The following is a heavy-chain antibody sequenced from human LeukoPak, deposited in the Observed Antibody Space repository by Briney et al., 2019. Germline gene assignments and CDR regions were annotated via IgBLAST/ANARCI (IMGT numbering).Heavy chain of an antibody. Sequence: SETLSLTCAVSGYSISSGYYWGWIRQPPGKGLEWIGSIYHSGSTYYNPSLKSRVTISVDTSKNQFSLKLSSVTAADTAVYYSARDSLAQALGYPGYYYGMDVWGKGTTVTVSS. CDR3: ARDSLAQALGYPGYYYGMDV. CDR1: GYSISSGYY. CDR2: IYHSGST. J-gene: IGHJ6*04. D-gene: IGHD2-15*01. V-gene: IGHV4-38-2*02.